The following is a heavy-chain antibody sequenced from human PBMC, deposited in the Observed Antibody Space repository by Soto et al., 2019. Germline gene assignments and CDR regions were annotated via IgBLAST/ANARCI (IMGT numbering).Heavy chain of an antibody. Sequence: SETLSLTCTVSGGSLSRYYWNWIRQPPGKGLEWIGYIYYSGSTNYNPTLMSRVTISVDTSKNTLYLQMSSLRAEDTAIYYCATRKYCPSTTCFDYWGQGTQVTVSS. V-gene: IGHV4-59*12. D-gene: IGHD2-2*01. CDR1: GGSLSRYY. CDR2: IYYSGST. J-gene: IGHJ4*02. CDR3: ATRKYCPSTTCFDY.